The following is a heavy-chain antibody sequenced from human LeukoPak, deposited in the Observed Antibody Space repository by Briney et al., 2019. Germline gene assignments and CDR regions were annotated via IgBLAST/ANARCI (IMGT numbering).Heavy chain of an antibody. CDR2: IYYSGST. D-gene: IGHD5-18*01. J-gene: IGHJ4*02. Sequence: PSETLSLTCTVSGGSISSSSYYWGWIRQPPGKGLEWIGSIYYSGSTYYNPSLKSRVTISVDTSKNQFSLKLSSVTAADTAVYYCARVPRIQLWDYYFDYWGQGTLVTVSS. V-gene: IGHV4-39*07. CDR1: GGSISSSSYY. CDR3: ARVPRIQLWDYYFDY.